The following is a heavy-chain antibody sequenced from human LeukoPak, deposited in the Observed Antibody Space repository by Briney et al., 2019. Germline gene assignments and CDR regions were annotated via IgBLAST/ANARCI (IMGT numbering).Heavy chain of an antibody. D-gene: IGHD5-24*01. CDR1: GFTFSIYW. CDR3: ARDRRDPFDY. Sequence: PGGSLRLSCAASGFTFSIYWMSWVRQAPGKGLEWVANIKQDGSEKYYVDPVKGRFTISRDNAKNSLYLQMNSLRAEDTAVYYCARDRRDPFDYWGQGTLVTVSS. CDR2: IKQDGSEK. V-gene: IGHV3-7*01. J-gene: IGHJ4*02.